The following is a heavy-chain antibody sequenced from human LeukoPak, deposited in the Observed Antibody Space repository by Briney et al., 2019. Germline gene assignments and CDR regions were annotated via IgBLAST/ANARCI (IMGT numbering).Heavy chain of an antibody. CDR3: ARDVEGASSMDV. D-gene: IGHD5-24*01. CDR2: QHYRGYT. J-gene: IGHJ6*04. V-gene: IGHV4-59*11. CDR1: GASIDSHY. Sequence: SETLSLTCSVSGASIDSHYWSWIRQSPGKRLEWIGCQHYRGYTSYNPSFNGRVTLSTDVSKSQFSLKMSSVTAADTAVYYCARDVEGASSMDVWGKGTLVTVSS.